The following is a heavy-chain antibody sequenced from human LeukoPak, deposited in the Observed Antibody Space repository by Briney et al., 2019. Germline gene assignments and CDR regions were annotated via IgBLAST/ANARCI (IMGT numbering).Heavy chain of an antibody. CDR3: ARSLRGGIYDGMDV. CDR1: GFTFSSYS. D-gene: IGHD3-10*01. Sequence: GGSLRLSCAASGFTFSSYSMIWVRQAPGKGLEWVSSISSSSSYIYYADSVKGRFTISRDNAKNSLYLQMNSLRAEDTAVYYCARSLRGGIYDGMDVWGQGTTVTVSS. J-gene: IGHJ6*02. CDR2: ISSSSSYI. V-gene: IGHV3-21*01.